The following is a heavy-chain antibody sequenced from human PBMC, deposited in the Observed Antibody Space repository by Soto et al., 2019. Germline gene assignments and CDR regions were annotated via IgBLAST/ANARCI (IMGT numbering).Heavy chain of an antibody. CDR2: ISYDGNDE. CDR3: ARDMRHYYASGRLDY. Sequence: QVELVESGGGVVQPGASLRLSCVASGFTFSDFPLHWVRRAPGKGLEWVAVISYDGNDESYSDSVKGRFTISRDNSKTTVYLQMNSLRADYMAVYHCARDMRHYYASGRLDYLGQGTLVTVSS. D-gene: IGHD3-10*01. V-gene: IGHV3-30-3*01. J-gene: IGHJ4*02. CDR1: GFTFSDFP.